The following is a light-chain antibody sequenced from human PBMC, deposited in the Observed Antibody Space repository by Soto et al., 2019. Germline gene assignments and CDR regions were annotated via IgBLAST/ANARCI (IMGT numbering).Light chain of an antibody. CDR2: GAS. CDR3: QQTSDFPFT. Sequence: IQMTQSPSSLSASIGDRVTITCRSSQNITTFLHWYHQRPGKAPKLLIYGASNLQRGVSSRFSGSGSGTYFTLTITSLQPEDFASYYCQQTSDFPFTFGPGTTVD. J-gene: IGKJ3*01. CDR1: QNITTF. V-gene: IGKV1-39*01.